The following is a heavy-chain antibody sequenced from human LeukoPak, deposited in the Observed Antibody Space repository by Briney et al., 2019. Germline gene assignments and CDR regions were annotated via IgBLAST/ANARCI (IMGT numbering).Heavy chain of an antibody. CDR2: ISGSGSST. D-gene: IGHD5-24*01. V-gene: IGHV3-23*01. J-gene: IGHJ3*01. CDR1: GFTFSTYA. CDR3: AKEMATIRAFDF. Sequence: GESLRLSRAASGFTFSTYAMSWVRQAPGKGLEWVSVISGSGSSTYYADSVKGRFTISRDNSKNTLYLQMNSLRAEDTAVYYCAKEMATIRAFDFWGQGTMVTVSS.